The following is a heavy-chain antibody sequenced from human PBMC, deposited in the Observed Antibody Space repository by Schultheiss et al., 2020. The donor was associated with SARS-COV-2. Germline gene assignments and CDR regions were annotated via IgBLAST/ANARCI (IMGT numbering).Heavy chain of an antibody. V-gene: IGHV4-4*07. J-gene: IGHJ4*02. Sequence: SETLSLTCTVSGGSISSYYWSWIRQPAGKGLEWIGRIYTSGSTNYNPSLKSRVTISVDTSKNQVSLRLSSVTAADTAVYYCAREGVAAAAPDYWGQGTLVTVSS. D-gene: IGHD6-13*01. CDR1: GGSISSYY. CDR3: AREGVAAAAPDY. CDR2: IYTSGST.